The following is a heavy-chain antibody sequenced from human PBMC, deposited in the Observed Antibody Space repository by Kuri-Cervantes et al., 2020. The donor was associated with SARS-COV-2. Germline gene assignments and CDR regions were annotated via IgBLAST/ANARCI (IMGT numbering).Heavy chain of an antibody. CDR2: ISGSGGST. CDR3: AKDKRLGYMDV. J-gene: IGHJ6*03. D-gene: IGHD3-16*01. Sequence: GESLKISCAASGFTFSSYAMSWVRQAPGKGLEWVSAISGSGGSTYYADSVKGRFTISRDISKNTLYLQMNSLRAEDTAVYYCAKDKRLGYMDVWGKGTTVTVSS. V-gene: IGHV3-23*01. CDR1: GFTFSSYA.